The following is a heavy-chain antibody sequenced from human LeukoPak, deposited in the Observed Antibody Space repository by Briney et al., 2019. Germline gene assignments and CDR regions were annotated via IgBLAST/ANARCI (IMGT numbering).Heavy chain of an antibody. D-gene: IGHD5-12*01. CDR1: GFTFSSYW. V-gene: IGHV3-7*01. J-gene: IGHJ4*02. Sequence: PGGSLRLSCAASGFTFSSYWISWVRQAPGKGLEWVANIKTDGSEKYYVDSVKGRFTISRDNTKNSVYLQMNSLRAEDTAVYYCARDSNVATYDYWGQGTLVTVSS. CDR3: ARDSNVATYDY. CDR2: IKTDGSEK.